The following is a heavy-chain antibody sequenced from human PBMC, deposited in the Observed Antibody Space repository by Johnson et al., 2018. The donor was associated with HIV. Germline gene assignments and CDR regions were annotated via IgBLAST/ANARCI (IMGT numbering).Heavy chain of an antibody. J-gene: IGHJ3*02. CDR1: GITVSSNY. CDR3: TKGRIFGVVMEAFDI. V-gene: IGHV3-66*01. D-gene: IGHD3-3*01. Sequence: VQLVESGGGLAQPGGSLRLSCAASGITVSSNYMSWVRQAPGKGLEWVSVIFTVGDVYYADSVTGRFTISRDNSKNTLYLQMNSLRAEDTAVYYCTKGRIFGVVMEAFDIWGQGTMVTVSS. CDR2: IFTVGDV.